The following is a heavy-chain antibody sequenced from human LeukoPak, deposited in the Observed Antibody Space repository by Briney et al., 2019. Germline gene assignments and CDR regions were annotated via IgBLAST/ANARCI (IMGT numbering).Heavy chain of an antibody. Sequence: PSETLSLTCTVSGGSISSSSYYWGWIRQPPGKGLEWIGSIYYSGSTYYNPSLKSRVTISIDTSKNQFSPKLSSVAAADTAVYYCARHGRAIVDYYYYMDVWGTGTTVTVSS. V-gene: IGHV4-39*01. D-gene: IGHD3-22*01. J-gene: IGHJ6*03. CDR3: ARHGRAIVDYYYYMDV. CDR1: GGSISSSSYY. CDR2: IYYSGST.